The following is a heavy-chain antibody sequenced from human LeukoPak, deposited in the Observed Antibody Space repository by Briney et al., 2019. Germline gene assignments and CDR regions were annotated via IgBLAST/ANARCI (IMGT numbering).Heavy chain of an antibody. Sequence: SETLSLTCTVSGGSISSHYWSWIRQPPGKGLEWIGYIYYSGSTKYNPSLKSRVTISVDTSKNQFSLKLSSVTAADTAVYYYARGPLVDFFDYWGQGTLVTVSS. CDR1: GGSISSHY. J-gene: IGHJ4*02. D-gene: IGHD2-15*01. V-gene: IGHV4-59*11. CDR2: IYYSGST. CDR3: ARGPLVDFFDY.